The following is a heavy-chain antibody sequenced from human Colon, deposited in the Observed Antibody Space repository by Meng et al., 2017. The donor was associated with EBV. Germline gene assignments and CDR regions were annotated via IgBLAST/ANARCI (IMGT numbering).Heavy chain of an antibody. CDR3: ASLYGDSSVWYLDL. CDR1: GGSISSGNHY. D-gene: IGHD4-17*01. V-gene: IGHV4-31*03. CDR2: IYYSGST. J-gene: IGHJ2*01. Sequence: VQLQESGPGLVKPSQTLSPTCTVSGGSISSGNHYWSWIRQQPGKGLEYIGYIYYSGSTYYNPSLKSRVIISVDTSKNQFSLRLNSVTAADTAVYYCASLYGDSSVWYLDLWGRGTLVTVSS.